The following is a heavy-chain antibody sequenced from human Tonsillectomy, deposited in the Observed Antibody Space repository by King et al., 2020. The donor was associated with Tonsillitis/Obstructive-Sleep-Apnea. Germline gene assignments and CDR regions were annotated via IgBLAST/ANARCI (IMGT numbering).Heavy chain of an antibody. CDR3: AKDGWSPAPSVFPSPYYFDY. V-gene: IGHV3-30*18. CDR1: GFTFSSYG. D-gene: IGHD2-15*01. CDR2: ISYDGSNK. J-gene: IGHJ4*02. Sequence: VQLVESGGGVVQPGRSLRLSCAASGFTFSSYGMHWVRQAPGKGLEWVAIISYDGSNKYYADSVKGRFTIPRDNSKNTLYLQMNSLRAEDTAVYYCAKDGWSPAPSVFPSPYYFDYWGQGTLVAVSS.